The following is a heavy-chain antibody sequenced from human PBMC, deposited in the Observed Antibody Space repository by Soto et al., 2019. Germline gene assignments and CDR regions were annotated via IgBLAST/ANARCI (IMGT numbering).Heavy chain of an antibody. CDR1: GFAISRGYY. CDR2: IYPSVSS. V-gene: IGHV4-38-2*02. D-gene: IGHD1-1*01. J-gene: IGHJ4*02. CDR3: ARERVGTKLFDN. Sequence: SETLSLTCSVSGFAISRGYYWSWVRQPPGKGLEWIGSIYPSVSSYHNPSLATRLRLSIDTSKNQFTLNLTSVTAADTALYFCARERVGTKLFDNWGQGIQVTVSS.